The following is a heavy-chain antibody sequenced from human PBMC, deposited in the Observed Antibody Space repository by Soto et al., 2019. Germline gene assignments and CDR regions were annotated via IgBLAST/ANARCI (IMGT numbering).Heavy chain of an antibody. Sequence: GASVKVSCKASGYTFTGYYMHWVRQAPGQGLEWMGWINSNSGATNYAQKFQGWVTMTRDTSISTAYMELSRLRSDDTAVYYCAREGRGGNHRTDAFDIWGQGTMVTVSS. CDR3: AREGRGGNHRTDAFDI. D-gene: IGHD2-15*01. CDR2: INSNSGAT. V-gene: IGHV1-2*04. CDR1: GYTFTGYY. J-gene: IGHJ3*02.